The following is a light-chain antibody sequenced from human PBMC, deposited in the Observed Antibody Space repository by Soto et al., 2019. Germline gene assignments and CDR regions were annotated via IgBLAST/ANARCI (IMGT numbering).Light chain of an antibody. J-gene: IGKJ1*01. V-gene: IGKV3-20*01. CDR3: QQYASSPT. Sequence: EIVLTQSPGTLSLSPGERGTLSCRASQSVSNSYLVWYQQKPGQAPRLLIYGASSRATGIPDRFTGSGSGTDFTLTISRLEPEDFAVYYCQQYASSPTFGQGTKVEIK. CDR2: GAS. CDR1: QSVSNSY.